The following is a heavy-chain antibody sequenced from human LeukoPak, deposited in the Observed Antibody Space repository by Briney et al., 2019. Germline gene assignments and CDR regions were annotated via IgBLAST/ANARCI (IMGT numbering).Heavy chain of an antibody. CDR2: IKQDGSEK. J-gene: IGHJ4*02. V-gene: IGHV3-7*01. CDR3: ARLRGYSYGYADY. Sequence: GGSLRLSCAASGFTFSSYWMSWVRQAPGKGLEWVANIKQDGSEKYYVDSVKGRFTISRDNAKNSLYLQMNSLRAEDTAVYYCARLRGYSYGYADYWGQGTLVTVSS. CDR1: GFTFSSYW. D-gene: IGHD5-18*01.